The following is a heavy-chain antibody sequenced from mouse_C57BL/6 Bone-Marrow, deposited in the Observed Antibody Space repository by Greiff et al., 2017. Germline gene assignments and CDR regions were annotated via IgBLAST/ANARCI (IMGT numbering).Heavy chain of an antibody. Sequence: VQGVESGAELARPGASVKLSCKASGYTFTSYGISWVKQRTGQGLEWIGEIYPRSGNTYYNEKLKGKATLTADKSSSTAYMELRSLTSEDSAVYFCANTTVVDPFDYWGQGTTLTVSS. J-gene: IGHJ2*01. CDR3: ANTTVVDPFDY. CDR2: IYPRSGNT. CDR1: GYTFTSYG. V-gene: IGHV1-81*01. D-gene: IGHD1-1*01.